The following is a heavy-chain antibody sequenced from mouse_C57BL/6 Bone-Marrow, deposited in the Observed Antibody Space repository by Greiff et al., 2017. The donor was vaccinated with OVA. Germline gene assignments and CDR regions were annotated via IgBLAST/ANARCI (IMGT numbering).Heavy chain of an antibody. D-gene: IGHD1-1*01. Sequence: QVQLQQPGAELVKPGASVKLSCKASGYTFTSYWMHWVKQRPGRGLEWIGRIDPNSGGTKYNEKFKSKATLTVDKPSSTAYMQLSSLTSEDSAVYYCARNGITTVVKGYYFDYWGQGTTLTVSS. CDR1: GYTFTSYW. J-gene: IGHJ2*01. CDR2: IDPNSGGT. V-gene: IGHV1-72*01. CDR3: ARNGITTVVKGYYFDY.